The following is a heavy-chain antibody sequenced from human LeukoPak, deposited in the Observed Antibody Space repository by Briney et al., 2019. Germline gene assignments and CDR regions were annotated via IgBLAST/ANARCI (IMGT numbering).Heavy chain of an antibody. CDR1: GFSFCYYA. CDR3: TRMGGWYSDY. J-gene: IGHJ4*02. Sequence: GGSLRLSCTASGFSFCYYAMSWVRQAPGKGLEWVGFIRSKAYGGTTDYAASVKGRFTISRNDSKSIAYLQMNSLKIEDTAVYYCTRMGGWYSDYWGQGTLVTVSS. CDR2: IRSKAYGGTT. V-gene: IGHV3-49*04. D-gene: IGHD6-19*01.